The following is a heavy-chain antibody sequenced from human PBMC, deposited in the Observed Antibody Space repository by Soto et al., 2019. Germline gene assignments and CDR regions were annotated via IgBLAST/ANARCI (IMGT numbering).Heavy chain of an antibody. J-gene: IGHJ4*02. D-gene: IGHD1-26*01. CDR1: GGSFSGYY. CDR3: ARRYGGNFDY. Sequence: PSETLSLTCAVYGGSFSGYYWSWIRQPPGKGLEWIGEINHSGSTNQNPSLKSRVTISVDTSKNQFSLKVSSVTAADTAVYYCARRYGGNFDYWGQGTPVTVSS. V-gene: IGHV4-34*01. CDR2: INHSGST.